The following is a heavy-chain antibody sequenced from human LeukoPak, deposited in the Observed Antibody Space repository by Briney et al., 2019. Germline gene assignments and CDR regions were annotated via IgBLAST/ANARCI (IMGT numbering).Heavy chain of an antibody. CDR3: ARVKGTGYSSSWPTGPFDY. V-gene: IGHV4-39*07. CDR2: IYYSGST. CDR1: GGSISSSSYY. D-gene: IGHD6-13*01. Sequence: SETLSLTCTVSGGSISSSSYYWGWIRQPPGKGLEWIGSIYYSGSTYYNPSLKSRVTISVDTSKNQSSLKLSSVTAADTAVYYCARVKGTGYSSSWPTGPFDYWGQGTLVTVSS. J-gene: IGHJ4*02.